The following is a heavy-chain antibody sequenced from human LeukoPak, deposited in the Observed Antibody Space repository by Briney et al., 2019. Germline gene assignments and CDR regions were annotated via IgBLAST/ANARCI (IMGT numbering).Heavy chain of an antibody. D-gene: IGHD6-19*01. CDR3: AKWAVSGRGFDY. CDR2: ITGSGGST. CDR1: GFTFGSYA. J-gene: IGHJ4*02. V-gene: IGHV3-23*01. Sequence: GGSLRLSCAASGFTFGSYAMSWVRQAPGKGLEWVSDITGSGGSTHYADSVKGRFTISRDNSKNTLYLQMNSLRAEDTAVYYCAKWAVSGRGFDYWGQGTLVTVSS.